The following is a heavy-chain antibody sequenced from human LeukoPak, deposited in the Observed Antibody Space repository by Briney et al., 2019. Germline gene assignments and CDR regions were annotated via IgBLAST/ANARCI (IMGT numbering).Heavy chain of an antibody. V-gene: IGHV3-21*01. D-gene: IGHD6-13*01. Sequence: GGSLRLSCAASGFTFSSYSMNWVRQAPGKGLEWVSSISSSSSYIYYADSVKGRFTISRDNAKNSLYLQMNSLRAEDTAVYYCASGVYSSSWYPHGAFDIWGQGTMVTVSS. CDR2: ISSSSSYI. CDR1: GFTFSSYS. J-gene: IGHJ3*02. CDR3: ASGVYSSSWYPHGAFDI.